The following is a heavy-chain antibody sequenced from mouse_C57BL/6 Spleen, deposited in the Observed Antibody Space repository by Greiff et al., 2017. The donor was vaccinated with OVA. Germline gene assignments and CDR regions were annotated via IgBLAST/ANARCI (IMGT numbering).Heavy chain of an antibody. Sequence: EVKLVESGGGLVQPGGSMKLSCVASGFTFSNYWMNWVRQSPEKGLEWVAQIRLKSDNYATHYAESVKGTFTISRDGSKSSVDLQMNNLRAEETGIYYCTSYYYDSSYVFDYWGQGTTLTVSS. V-gene: IGHV6-3*01. CDR1: GFTFSNYW. D-gene: IGHD1-1*01. J-gene: IGHJ2*01. CDR2: IRLKSDNYAT. CDR3: TSYYYDSSYVFDY.